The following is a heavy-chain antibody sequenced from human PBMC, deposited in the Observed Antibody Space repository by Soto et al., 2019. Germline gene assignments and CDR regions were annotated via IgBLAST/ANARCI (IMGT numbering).Heavy chain of an antibody. CDR3: ARQGFGPLHGLVDV. CDR1: GGSISSYY. V-gene: IGHV4-59*08. Sequence: QVQLQESGPGLVKPSETLSLSCTVSGGSISSYYWSWFRQSPGKLMVRIGYVHHSWGSSYNPSLQSRVAISLDTSKSQFSLTVTSVTATDTAVYYCARQGFGPLHGLVDVWGQGTTVTVSS. CDR2: VHHSWGS. J-gene: IGHJ6*02. D-gene: IGHD3-10*01.